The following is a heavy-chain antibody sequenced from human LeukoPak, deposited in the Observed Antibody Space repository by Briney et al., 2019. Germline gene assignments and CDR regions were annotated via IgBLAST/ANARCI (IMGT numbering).Heavy chain of an antibody. D-gene: IGHD7-27*01. CDR2: ISGSGGST. CDR1: GFTFSSYG. CDR3: AKVPSNWGSQRDAFDI. V-gene: IGHV3-23*01. J-gene: IGHJ3*02. Sequence: GGSLRLSCAASGFTFSSYGMSWVRQAPGKGLEWVSAISGSGGSTYYADSVKGRFTISRDNSKNTLYLQMNSLRAEDTAVYYCAKVPSNWGSQRDAFDIWGQGTMVTVSS.